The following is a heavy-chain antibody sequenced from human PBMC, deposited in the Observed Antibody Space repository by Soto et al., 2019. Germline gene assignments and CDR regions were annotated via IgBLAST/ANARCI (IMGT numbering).Heavy chain of an antibody. V-gene: IGHV3-30-3*01. D-gene: IGHD5-18*01. CDR1: GFTFSSYA. J-gene: IGHJ2*01. CDR3: ARDPLWGTAMVLWYFDL. CDR2: ISYDGSNK. Sequence: PGGSLRLSCAALGFTFSSYAMHWVRQAPGKGLEWVAVISYDGSNKYYADSVKGRFTISRDNSKNTLYLQMNSLRAEDTAVYYCARDPLWGTAMVLWYFDLWGRGTLVTVSS.